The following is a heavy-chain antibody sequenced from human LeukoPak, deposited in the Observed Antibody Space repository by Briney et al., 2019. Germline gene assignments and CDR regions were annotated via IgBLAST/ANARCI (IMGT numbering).Heavy chain of an antibody. CDR3: ARRNYGGAAFDY. CDR1: GGSISSYY. J-gene: IGHJ4*02. D-gene: IGHD3-16*01. Sequence: SETLSLTCTVSGGSISSYYWSWIRQPPGKGLEWIGYIYYSGSTNYNPSLKSRVTISVDTSKNQFSLKLSSVTAADTAVYYCARRNYGGAAFDYWGQGTLVTVSS. V-gene: IGHV4-59*08. CDR2: IYYSGST.